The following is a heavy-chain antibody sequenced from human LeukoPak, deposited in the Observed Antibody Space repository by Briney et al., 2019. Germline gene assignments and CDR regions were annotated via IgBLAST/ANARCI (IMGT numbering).Heavy chain of an antibody. CDR3: ARERLDTAMAEVDY. CDR2: INSNSGAT. Sequence: GASVKVSCKASGYTFTGYYMHWVRQAPGQGLEWMGWINSNSGATNYAQKFQGRVTMTRDTSISTAYMELSRLRSDDTAVYYCARERLDTAMAEVDYWGQGTLVTVSS. V-gene: IGHV1-2*02. CDR1: GYTFTGYY. J-gene: IGHJ4*01. D-gene: IGHD5-18*01.